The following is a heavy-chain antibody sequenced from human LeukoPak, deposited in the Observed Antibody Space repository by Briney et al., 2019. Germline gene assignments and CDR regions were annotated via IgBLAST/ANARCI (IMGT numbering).Heavy chain of an antibody. V-gene: IGHV4-31*03. CDR2: IYYSGST. CDR3: ARHIRVGMTTVVTPTRYNWFDP. Sequence: SGTLSLTCTVSGGSISSGGYYWSWIRQHPGKGLEWIGYIYYSGSTYYNPSLKSRVTISVDTSKNQFSLKLSSVTAADTAVYYCARHIRVGMTTVVTPTRYNWFDPWGQGTLVTVSS. CDR1: GGSISSGGYY. D-gene: IGHD4-23*01. J-gene: IGHJ5*02.